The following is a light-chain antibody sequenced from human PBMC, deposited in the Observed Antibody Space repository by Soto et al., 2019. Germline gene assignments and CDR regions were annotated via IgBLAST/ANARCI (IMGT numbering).Light chain of an antibody. CDR2: GVS. CDR3: QQYNKWPLT. Sequence: EIVMTQSPATLSVSPGERATLSCRASQSVSSNLAWYQQKPGQAPTLLIYGVSTRATGIPVKFSFSGSGTVFILTTSRLQYEDFAVYYCQQYNKWPLTFGGGTEVEI. V-gene: IGKV3-15*01. J-gene: IGKJ4*01. CDR1: QSVSSN.